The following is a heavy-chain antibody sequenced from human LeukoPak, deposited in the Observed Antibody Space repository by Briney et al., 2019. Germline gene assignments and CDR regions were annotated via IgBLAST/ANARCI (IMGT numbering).Heavy chain of an antibody. CDR3: ARDYDILTGYNYDAFDI. CDR1: GGTFSSYA. V-gene: IGHV1-69*13. D-gene: IGHD3-9*01. J-gene: IGHJ3*02. Sequence: GASVKVSCKASGGTFSSYAISWVRQAPGQGLEWMGGIIPIFGTANYAQKFQGRVTITADESTGTAYMEPSSLRSEDTAVYYCARDYDILTGYNYDAFDIWGQGTMVTVSS. CDR2: IIPIFGTA.